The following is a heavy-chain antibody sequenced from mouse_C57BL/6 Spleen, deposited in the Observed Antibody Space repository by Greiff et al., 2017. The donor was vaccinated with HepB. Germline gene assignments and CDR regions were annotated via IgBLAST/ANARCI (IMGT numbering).Heavy chain of an antibody. CDR2: IYPRSGNT. Sequence: QVQLQQSGAELARPGASVKLSCKASGYTFTSYGISWVKQRTGQGLEWIGEIYPRSGNTYYNEKFKGKATLTADKSSSTAYMELRSLTSEDSAVYFCARGGGTAQSRHAMDYWGQGTSVTVSS. J-gene: IGHJ4*01. CDR3: ARGGGTAQSRHAMDY. CDR1: GYTFTSYG. V-gene: IGHV1-81*01. D-gene: IGHD3-2*02.